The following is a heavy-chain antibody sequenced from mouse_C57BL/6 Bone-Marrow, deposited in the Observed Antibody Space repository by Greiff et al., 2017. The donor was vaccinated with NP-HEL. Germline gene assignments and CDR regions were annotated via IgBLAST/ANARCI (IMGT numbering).Heavy chain of an antibody. CDR2: IDPSDSYT. D-gene: IGHD2-3*01. CDR1: GYTFTSYW. J-gene: IGHJ3*01. Sequence: VQLQQPGAELVKPGASVKLSCKASGYTFTSYWMQWVKQRPGQGLEWIGEIDPSDSYTNYNQKFKGKATLTVDKSSSTAYMQLSSLTSEDSAVYCCSRDGYYAWFAYWGQGTLVTVSA. CDR3: SRDGYYAWFAY. V-gene: IGHV1-50*01.